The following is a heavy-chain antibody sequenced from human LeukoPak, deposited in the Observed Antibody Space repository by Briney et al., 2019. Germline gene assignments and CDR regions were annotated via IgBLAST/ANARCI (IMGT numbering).Heavy chain of an antibody. D-gene: IGHD3-16*01. CDR3: ARFASQRFANPFDY. CDR1: GFTFSSYS. V-gene: IGHV3-21*01. J-gene: IGHJ4*02. CDR2: ISSSSSYI. Sequence: GGSLRLSCAASGFTFSSYSMNWVRQTPGKGPEWVSSISSSSSYIYYADSVKGRFTISRDNAKNSLYLQMNSLRAEDTAVYYCARFASQRFANPFDYWGQGTLVTVSS.